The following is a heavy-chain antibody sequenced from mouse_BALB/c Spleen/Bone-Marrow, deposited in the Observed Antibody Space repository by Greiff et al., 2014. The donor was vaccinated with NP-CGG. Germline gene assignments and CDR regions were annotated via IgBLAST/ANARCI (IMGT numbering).Heavy chain of an antibody. V-gene: IGHV7-3*02. Sequence: EVHLVESGGGLVQPGGSLRLSCATSGFTFTDYYMNWVRQPPGKALEWLGFIRTKANGYTTKYSASVKGRFTISGDISQSILDLQMNSLRAEDSAAYYCARDKGGLLFDYWGQGTTLTVSS. CDR3: ARDKGGLLFDY. J-gene: IGHJ2*01. CDR1: GFTFTDYY. D-gene: IGHD2-3*01. CDR2: IRTKANGYTT.